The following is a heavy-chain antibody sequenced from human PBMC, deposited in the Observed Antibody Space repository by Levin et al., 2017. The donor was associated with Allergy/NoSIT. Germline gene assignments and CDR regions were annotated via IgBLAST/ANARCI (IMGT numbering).Heavy chain of an antibody. CDR3: AREEGIVLMVYVGGFDY. V-gene: IGHV3-7*01. Sequence: GGSLRLSCAASGFTFSSYWMSWVRQAPGKGLEWVANIKQDGSEKYYVDSVKGRFTISRDNAKNSLYLQMNSLRAEDTAVYYCAREEGIVLMVYVGGFDYWGQGTLVTVSS. J-gene: IGHJ4*02. CDR1: GFTFSSYW. CDR2: IKQDGSEK. D-gene: IGHD2-8*01.